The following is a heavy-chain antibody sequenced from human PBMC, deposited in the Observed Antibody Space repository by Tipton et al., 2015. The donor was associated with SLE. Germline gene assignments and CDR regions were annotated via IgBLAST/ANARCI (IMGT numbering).Heavy chain of an antibody. D-gene: IGHD3/OR15-3a*01. CDR1: GFSFSNAW. CDR2: IKSKTAGGTT. CDR3: TTGRTL. V-gene: IGHV3-15*01. J-gene: IGHJ3*01. Sequence: GSLRLSCTASGFSFSNAWMSWVRQAAGEGLEWVGRIKSKTAGGTTDYAAPVKGRFSISRDDSKDTLYLQMDSLKTEDTAVYYCTTGRTLWGQGTLVSVSS.